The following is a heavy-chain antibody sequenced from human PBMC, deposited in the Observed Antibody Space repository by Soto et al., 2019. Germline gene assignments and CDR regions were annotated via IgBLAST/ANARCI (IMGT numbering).Heavy chain of an antibody. CDR2: IYYSGST. V-gene: IGHV4-59*01. D-gene: IGHD3-22*01. J-gene: IGHJ5*02. CDR1: GGSISSYY. CDR3: ARDLKYYDSSGYNWFDP. Sequence: NPSDTLSLTCTVSGGSISSYYWSWIRQPPGKGLEWIGYIYYSGSTNYNPSLKSRVTISVDTSKNQFSLKLSSVTAADTAVYYCARDLKYYDSSGYNWFDPWGQGTLVTVSS.